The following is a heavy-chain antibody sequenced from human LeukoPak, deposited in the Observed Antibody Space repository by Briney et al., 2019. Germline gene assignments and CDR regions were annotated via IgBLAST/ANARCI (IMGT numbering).Heavy chain of an antibody. CDR1: GFTFSSYS. Sequence: GGSLRLSCAASGFTFSSYSMNWVRQAPGKGLEWVSSISSSSSYIYYADSVKGRFTISRDNAKNSLYLQMNSLRAEDTAVYYCARGDSYCYSFDYWGQGTLVTVSS. D-gene: IGHD5-18*01. CDR2: ISSSSSYI. V-gene: IGHV3-21*01. J-gene: IGHJ4*02. CDR3: ARGDSYCYSFDY.